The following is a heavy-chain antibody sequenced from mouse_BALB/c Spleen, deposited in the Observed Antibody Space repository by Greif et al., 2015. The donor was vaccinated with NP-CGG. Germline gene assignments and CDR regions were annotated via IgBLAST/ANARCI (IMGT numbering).Heavy chain of an antibody. Sequence: DVKLVESGAELVRSGASVKSSCKASGFNIKDYYMHWVKQRPEQGLEWIGWIEPENGDTEYAPKFQGKATMTADTSSNTAFLHLSLLPSDYPAVYFCNAGATLRQGFAYWGQGTLVTVSA. V-gene: IGHV14-4*02. CDR2: IEPENGDT. D-gene: IGHD1-1*01. J-gene: IGHJ3*01. CDR1: GFNIKDYY. CDR3: NAGATLRQGFAY.